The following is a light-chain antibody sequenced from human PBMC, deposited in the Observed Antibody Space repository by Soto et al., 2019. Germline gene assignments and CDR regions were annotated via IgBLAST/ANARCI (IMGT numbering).Light chain of an antibody. CDR3: QQYYSYPWT. CDR1: QGISSN. V-gene: IGKV1-8*01. J-gene: IGKJ1*01. CDR2: AAS. Sequence: AIRMTQSPSSFSASTGDRVTITCRASQGISSNLAWYQQKPGKAPKLLIYAASTLQSGVPSRFSGSGSGTDFTLTISCLPSEDFATYYCQQYYSYPWTFGQGTKVEIK.